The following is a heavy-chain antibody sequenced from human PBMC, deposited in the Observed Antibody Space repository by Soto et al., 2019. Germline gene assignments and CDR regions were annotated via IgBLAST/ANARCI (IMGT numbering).Heavy chain of an antibody. V-gene: IGHV1-69*02. D-gene: IGHD6-13*01. Sequence: QVQLVQSGAEVKKPGSSVKVSCKASGGTFSSYTISWVRQAPGQGLEWMGRIIPILGIANYAQKFQGRVTITADNSTSTAYMELSSLRSEDTAVYYCALFNPQLVLDYWGQGPLVTVSS. J-gene: IGHJ4*02. CDR1: GGTFSSYT. CDR3: ALFNPQLVLDY. CDR2: IIPILGIA.